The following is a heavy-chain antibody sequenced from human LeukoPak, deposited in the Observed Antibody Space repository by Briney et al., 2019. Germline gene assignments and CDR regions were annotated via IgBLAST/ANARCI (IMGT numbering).Heavy chain of an antibody. V-gene: IGHV4-61*02. CDR2: IYTSGST. CDR3: ARVSCMYNWFDP. J-gene: IGHJ5*02. CDR1: GGSISSGSYY. Sequence: SQTLSLTCTVSGGSISSGSYYWSWIRQPAGKGLEWIGRIYTSGSTNYNPSLKSRVTISVDTSKNQFSQKLSSVTAADTAVYYCARVSCMYNWFDPWGQGTLLTVSS.